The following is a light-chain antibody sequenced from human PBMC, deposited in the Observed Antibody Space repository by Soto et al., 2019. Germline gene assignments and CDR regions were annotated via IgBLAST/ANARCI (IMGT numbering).Light chain of an antibody. Sequence: EIVMTQSPATLSVSPGERATLSCRASQSVSGNLAWYQQKPGQAPRLLIYGASTRATGIPARFSGSGSGTELTITISSLQSEDFAVYYWQQYNDCPPWTFGQGTKVDIK. CDR2: GAS. CDR3: QQYNDCPPWT. V-gene: IGKV3-15*01. J-gene: IGKJ1*01. CDR1: QSVSGN.